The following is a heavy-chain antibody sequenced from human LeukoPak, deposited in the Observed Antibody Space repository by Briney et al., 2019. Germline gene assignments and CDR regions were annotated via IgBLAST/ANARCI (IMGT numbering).Heavy chain of an antibody. Sequence: PGGSLRLSCAASGFTFSSYAMHWVRQAPGKGLEWVAVISYDGSNKYYADSVKGRFTISRDNSKNTLYLQMNSLRAEDTAVYYCARESTYDAFDIWGQGTMVTVSS. CDR3: ARESTYDAFDI. CDR2: ISYDGSNK. J-gene: IGHJ3*02. V-gene: IGHV3-30-3*01. CDR1: GFTFSSYA.